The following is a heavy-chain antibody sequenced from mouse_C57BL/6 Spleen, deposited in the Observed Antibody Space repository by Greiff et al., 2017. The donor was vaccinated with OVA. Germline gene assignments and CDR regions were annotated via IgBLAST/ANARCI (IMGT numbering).Heavy chain of an antibody. CDR2: INPNNGGT. V-gene: IGHV1-26*01. CDR1: GYTFTDYY. CDR3: ARFDDWFAY. Sequence: VQLQQSGPELVKPGASVKISCKASGYTFTDYYMNWVKQSHGKSLEWIGDINPNNGGTSYNQKFKGKATLTVDKSSSTAYMELRSLTSEDSAVYYCARFDDWFAYWGQGTLVTVSA. J-gene: IGHJ3*01.